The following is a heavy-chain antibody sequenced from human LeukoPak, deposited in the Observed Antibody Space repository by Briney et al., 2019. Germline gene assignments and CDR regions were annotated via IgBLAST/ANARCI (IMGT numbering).Heavy chain of an antibody. V-gene: IGHV4-34*01. Sequence: PSETLSLTCAVYGGSFSGYYWSWIRQPPGKGLEWIGEINHSGSTNYNPSLKSRVTISVDTSKNQFSLKLSSVTAAGTAVYYCARYVRFLTGFDYWGQGTLVTVSS. CDR2: INHSGST. J-gene: IGHJ4*02. D-gene: IGHD3-3*01. CDR1: GGSFSGYY. CDR3: ARYVRFLTGFDY.